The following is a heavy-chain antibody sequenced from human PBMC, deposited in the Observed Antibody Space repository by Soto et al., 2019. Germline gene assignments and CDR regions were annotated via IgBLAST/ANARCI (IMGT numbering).Heavy chain of an antibody. CDR1: GFVSNDYD. D-gene: IGHD2-21*01. CDR2: ISYDGRNK. CDR3: SRRIKGGLDA. J-gene: IGHJ5*02. Sequence: QVQLAESGGGLVQPGRSLRLSCATSGFVSNDYDIHWVRQAPGKGLAWLASISYDGRNKYYADSVKGRFPISRDNSKNTLSLQINSLGAEDTAVYYCSRRIKGGLDAWGPGTLVTVSS. V-gene: IGHV3-30*03.